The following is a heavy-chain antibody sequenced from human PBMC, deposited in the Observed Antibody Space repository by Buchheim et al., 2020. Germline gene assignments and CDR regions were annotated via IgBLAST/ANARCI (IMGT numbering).Heavy chain of an antibody. CDR1: GITLSDHL. J-gene: IGHJ4*02. CDR3: TRDCFD. V-gene: IGHV3-72*01. CDR2: SRTKVDNYIT. D-gene: IGHD1/OR15-1a*01. Sequence: EVHLVESGGGLVQPGGSLRLSCVGSGITLSDHLMDWVRQAPGKGLEYIGRSRTKVDNYITEYAASVTGRFTISRDASKNSFYLQMNSLRVEDTAVYFCTRDCFDWGQGSL.